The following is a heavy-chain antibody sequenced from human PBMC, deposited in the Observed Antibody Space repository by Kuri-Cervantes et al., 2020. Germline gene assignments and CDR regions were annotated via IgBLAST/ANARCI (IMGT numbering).Heavy chain of an antibody. CDR1: GGSISSHY. Sequence: SETLSLTCTASGGSISSHYWSWIRQPAGKGLEWIGRIYTSGSTNYNPSLKSRVTMSVDTSKNQFSLKLSSVTAADTAVYYCARAIYSYYLGPSGPFDYWGQGTLVTVSS. J-gene: IGHJ4*02. CDR3: ARAIYSYYLGPSGPFDY. V-gene: IGHV4-4*07. CDR2: IYTSGST. D-gene: IGHD5-18*01.